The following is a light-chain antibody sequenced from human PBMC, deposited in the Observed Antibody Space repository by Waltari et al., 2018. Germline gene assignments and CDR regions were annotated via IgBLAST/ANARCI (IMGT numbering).Light chain of an antibody. CDR2: DDS. CDR3: QVWDSNSDHVV. CDR1: HLESQR. J-gene: IGLJ2*01. Sequence: SYVLTQPPSVSVAPGQTARITCDANHLESQRVLWFQQKPGQAPVLVGYDDSDRPSGGPERFSGYNSGNTATLTISRVEVGDEADYHCQVWDSNSDHVVFGGGTKLTVL. V-gene: IGLV3-21*02.